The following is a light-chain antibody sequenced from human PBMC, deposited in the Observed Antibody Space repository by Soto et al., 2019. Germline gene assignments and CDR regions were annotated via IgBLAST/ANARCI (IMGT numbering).Light chain of an antibody. CDR1: SSDVGGYNY. V-gene: IGLV2-14*01. Sequence: QSALTQPASVSGSPGQSITISCTGTSSDVGGYNYVSWYQQHPGKAPKLMIYEVSNRPSGVSKRFSGSKSGNTASLTISVLQAEDEADYYCSSYTSSSTRVFGGGTKLTVL. CDR3: SSYTSSSTRV. CDR2: EVS. J-gene: IGLJ3*02.